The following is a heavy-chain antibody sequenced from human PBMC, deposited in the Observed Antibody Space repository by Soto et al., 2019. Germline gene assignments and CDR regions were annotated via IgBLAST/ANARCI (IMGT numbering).Heavy chain of an antibody. D-gene: IGHD3-10*01. Sequence: SETLSLTCTVSGGSISSYYWSWIRQPPGKGLEWIGSIYYSGSTYYNPSLKSRVTISVDTSKNQFSLKLSSVTAADTAVYYCARHTISVRGVIIHFDYWGQGTLVTVSS. CDR3: ARHTISVRGVIIHFDY. J-gene: IGHJ4*02. CDR2: IYYSGST. V-gene: IGHV4-39*01. CDR1: GGSISSYY.